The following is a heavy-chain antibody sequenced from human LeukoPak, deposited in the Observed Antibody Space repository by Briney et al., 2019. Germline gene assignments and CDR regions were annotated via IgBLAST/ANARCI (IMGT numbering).Heavy chain of an antibody. CDR1: GFAFSSYS. Sequence: PGGSLRLSCVASGFAFSSYSMVWVRQAPGKGLEWVSGISGSGGSTYYADSVKGRFTISRDNSKNTLYLQMNSLRAEDTAVYYCAKEGRYFDWLLDYWGQGTLVTVSS. V-gene: IGHV3-23*01. CDR3: AKEGRYFDWLLDY. CDR2: ISGSGGST. D-gene: IGHD3-9*01. J-gene: IGHJ4*02.